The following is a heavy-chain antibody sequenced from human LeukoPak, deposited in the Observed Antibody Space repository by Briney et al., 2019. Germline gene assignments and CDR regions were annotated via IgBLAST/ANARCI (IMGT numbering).Heavy chain of an antibody. D-gene: IGHD4-23*01. CDR3: ARLYGGHTTYDY. Sequence: GGSLRLSCAASGFTFSSYWMSWVRQAPGEGLEWVASLNPDESAKYYVDSVKGRLTISRDNAKDSLFLQMDSLRAEDTAVYYCARLYGGHTTYDYWGQGTLITVSS. J-gene: IGHJ4*02. V-gene: IGHV3-7*01. CDR1: GFTFSSYW. CDR2: LNPDESAK.